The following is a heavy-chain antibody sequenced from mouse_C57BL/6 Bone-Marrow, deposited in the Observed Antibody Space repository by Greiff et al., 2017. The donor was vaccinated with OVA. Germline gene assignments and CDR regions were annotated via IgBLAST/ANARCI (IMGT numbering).Heavy chain of an antibody. CDR1: GYAFSSYW. CDR2: IYPGDGDT. V-gene: IGHV1-80*01. Sequence: VQGVESGAELVKPGASVKTSCKASGYAFSSYWMNWVKQRPGKGLEWIGQIYPGDGDTNYNGKFKGKATLTADKSSSTAYMQLSSLTSEDSAVYFCARSGYWYFDVWGTGTTVTVSS. J-gene: IGHJ1*03. CDR3: ARSGYWYFDV.